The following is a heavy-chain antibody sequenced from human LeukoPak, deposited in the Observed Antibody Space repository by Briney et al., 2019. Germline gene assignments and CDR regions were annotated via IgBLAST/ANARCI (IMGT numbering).Heavy chain of an antibody. CDR2: ISAYNGNT. CDR1: GYTFTSYG. Sequence: ASVKVSCKASGYTFTSYGISWVRQAPGRGLEWMGWISAYNGNTNYAQKLQGRVTMTTDTSTSTAYMELRSLRSDDTAVYYCARASLPLYSSSSNYYYGMDVWGQGTTVTVSS. J-gene: IGHJ6*02. CDR3: ARASLPLYSSSSNYYYGMDV. D-gene: IGHD6-13*01. V-gene: IGHV1-18*01.